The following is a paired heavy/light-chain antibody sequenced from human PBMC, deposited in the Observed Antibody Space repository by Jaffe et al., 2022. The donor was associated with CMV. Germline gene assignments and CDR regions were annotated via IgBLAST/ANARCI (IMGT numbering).Light chain of an antibody. CDR2: AAS. Sequence: DIQVTQSPSSLSASVGDRVTITCRASQSITNFLNWYQQKPGKAPQLLIFAASSLQSGVPSRFSGSGSGTDFTLTISSLQPEDFATYYCQQSYNIPRTFGQGTKVELK. CDR3: QQSYNIPRT. CDR1: QSITNF. J-gene: IGKJ1*01. V-gene: IGKV1-39*01.
Heavy chain of an antibody. CDR2: ISTYNGNT. J-gene: IGHJ3*01. Sequence: QVQLVQSGAEVKKPGASVEVSCKASGYTFTYHGISWVRQAPGQGLEWVGWISTYNGNTNYAQRFQGRVTMTTVTSTNTVYLELRGLRSDDTAVYYCTRDRPLTPEITSPGHPFDLWGQGTMVTVSS. CDR1: GYTFTYHG. CDR3: TRDRPLTPEITSPGHPFDL. V-gene: IGHV1-18*04. D-gene: IGHD3-16*01.